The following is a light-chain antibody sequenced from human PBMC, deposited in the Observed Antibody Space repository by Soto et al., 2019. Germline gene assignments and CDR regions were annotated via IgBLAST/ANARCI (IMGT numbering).Light chain of an antibody. J-gene: IGKJ4*01. CDR3: QQYNVWPLT. V-gene: IGKV3-15*01. Sequence: EIVMTQSPVTLSVSPGDRATLSCRASQSVDSNLAWYQQKPGQTPKLLIYVASTRATGIPARFSGSGSGTEFTLTISSLQSEDVAVYYCQQYNVWPLTFGGGTKVEFK. CDR2: VAS. CDR1: QSVDSN.